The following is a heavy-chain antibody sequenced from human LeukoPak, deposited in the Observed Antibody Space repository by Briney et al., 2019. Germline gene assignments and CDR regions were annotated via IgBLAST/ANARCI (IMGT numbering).Heavy chain of an antibody. CDR1: GFTFSNYA. V-gene: IGHV3-23*01. CDR2: ISGTGGST. J-gene: IGHJ4*02. D-gene: IGHD1-1*01. Sequence: PGGSVRLSCAASGFTFSNYAMSWVRQAPGKGLEWVSSISGTGGSTYYADSVKGRFTISRDNSNNTLFLQMNSLRAEDTAVYYCAKVRTGHYFDYWGQGTLVTVSS. CDR3: AKVRTGHYFDY.